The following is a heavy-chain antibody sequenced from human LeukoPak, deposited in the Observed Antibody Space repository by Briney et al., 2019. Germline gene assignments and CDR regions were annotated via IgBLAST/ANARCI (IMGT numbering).Heavy chain of an antibody. J-gene: IGHJ4*02. CDR2: IKSDGSST. CDR1: GFTFTNYW. D-gene: IGHD3-10*01. Sequence: GGSLRLSCAASGFTFTNYWMHWVRQVPGKGLVWVPRIKSDGSSTHYADSVKGRFTISRDNARNTLYLQMNSLRAEDTAVYYCASELRLGYWGQGILVTASS. CDR3: ASELRLGY. V-gene: IGHV3-74*01.